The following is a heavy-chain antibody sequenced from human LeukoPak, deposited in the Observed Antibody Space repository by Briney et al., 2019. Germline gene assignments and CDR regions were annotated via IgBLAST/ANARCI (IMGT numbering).Heavy chain of an antibody. CDR2: IYYSGST. D-gene: IGHD5-12*01. J-gene: IGHJ4*02. CDR3: ARGSSGYADDAFDY. Sequence: PSETLSLTCTVSGGSISSSYWSWIRQPPGKGLEWIGHIYYSGSTNYNPSLKSRITISVDTSNNQFSLKLSSVTAADTAVYYCARGSSGYADDAFDYWGQGTLVTVSS. V-gene: IGHV4-59*01. CDR1: GGSISSSY.